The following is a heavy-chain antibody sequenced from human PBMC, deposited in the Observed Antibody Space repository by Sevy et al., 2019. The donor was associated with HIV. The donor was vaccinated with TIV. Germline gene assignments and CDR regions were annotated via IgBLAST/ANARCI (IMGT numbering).Heavy chain of an antibody. CDR1: GFSFDSYG. D-gene: IGHD3-22*01. CDR2: ISGSGTRT. CDR3: ARSYYDSSGYLDPLLYFDY. V-gene: IGHV3-23*01. J-gene: IGHJ4*02. Sequence: GGSLRLSCAVSGFSFDSYGMTWVRQAPGKGLEWVSGISGSGTRTYYADSVKGRFIISRDNSKNTLYLQMNSLRSEDTAVYYCARSYYDSSGYLDPLLYFDYWGQGTLVTVSS.